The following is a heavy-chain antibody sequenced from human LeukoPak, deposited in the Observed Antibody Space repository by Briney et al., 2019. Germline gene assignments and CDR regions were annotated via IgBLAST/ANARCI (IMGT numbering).Heavy chain of an antibody. CDR1: GGSINSNNW. CDR3: ARGGWSLDS. CDR2: IYYDGNT. Sequence: SGTLSLTCAVSGGSINSNNWWSWVRRPPGMGLEWIGYIYYDGNTNYNPSLRSRVTISVDTSKNQFSLKLSSVTAADTAVYHCARGGWSLDSWGQGTLVTVSS. D-gene: IGHD6-19*01. V-gene: IGHV4-4*02. J-gene: IGHJ4*02.